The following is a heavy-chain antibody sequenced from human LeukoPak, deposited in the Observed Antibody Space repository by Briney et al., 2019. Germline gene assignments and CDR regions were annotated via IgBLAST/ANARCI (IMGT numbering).Heavy chain of an antibody. CDR1: GFTFSDYG. CDR2: IWYDGSNK. CDR3: ARGVDYYENSGTIDY. Sequence: GGSLRLSCTASGFTFSDYGMHWVHQPPGKGLEWVAIIWYDGSNKTYEDSVKGRFTISRGNSKNTLYLQMNSLRAEDTAVYYCARGVDYYENSGTIDYWGQGTLVTVSS. V-gene: IGHV3-33*01. J-gene: IGHJ4*02. D-gene: IGHD3-22*01.